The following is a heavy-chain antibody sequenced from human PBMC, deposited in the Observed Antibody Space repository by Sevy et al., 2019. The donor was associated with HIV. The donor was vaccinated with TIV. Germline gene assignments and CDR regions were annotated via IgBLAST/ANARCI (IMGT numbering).Heavy chain of an antibody. V-gene: IGHV3-23*01. J-gene: IGHJ6*03. D-gene: IGHD3-22*01. CDR2: ISGSGTRT. CDR1: GFSFDSYG. Sequence: GGSLRLSCAVSGFSFDSYGMTWVRQAPGKGLEWVSGISGSGTRTYYADSVKGRFIISRDNSKNTLYLQMNSLRSEDTCLNYWGKGGGGHYDPDEIGYYFYYYNMDVWGKGTTVTVSS. CDR3: GKGGGGHYDPDEIGYYFYYYNMDV.